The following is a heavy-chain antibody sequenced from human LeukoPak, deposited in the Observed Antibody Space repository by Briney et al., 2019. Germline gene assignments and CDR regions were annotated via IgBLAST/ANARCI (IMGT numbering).Heavy chain of an antibody. J-gene: IGHJ6*02. CDR1: GFVFSTYG. D-gene: IGHD3-10*01. CDR2: IWHDGSIK. Sequence: GGSLRLSCAASGFVFSTYGMHWVRQAPGKGLEWVAVIWHDGSIKHYGDSVRGRFTISRDNSKNTLYLQMNSLRAEDTAVYYCAKDSGYGMDVWGQGTTVTVSS. V-gene: IGHV3-30*02. CDR3: AKDSGYGMDV.